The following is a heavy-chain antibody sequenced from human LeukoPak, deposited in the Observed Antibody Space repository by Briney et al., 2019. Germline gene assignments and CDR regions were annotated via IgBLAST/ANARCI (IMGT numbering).Heavy chain of an antibody. J-gene: IGHJ4*02. CDR2: INPDGSEK. V-gene: IGHV3-7*02. CDR3: ARGHHQSVY. CDR1: GFTFSSYW. Sequence: GGSLRLSCTASGFTFSSYWMTWVRQAPGKGLEWVANINPDGSEKDYVDSVKGRFTFSRDNAENSLDLQMSNLRAEDTAVYFCARGHHQSVYWGLGTLVTVSS.